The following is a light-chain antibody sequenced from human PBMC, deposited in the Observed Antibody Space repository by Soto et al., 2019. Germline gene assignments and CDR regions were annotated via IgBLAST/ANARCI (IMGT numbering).Light chain of an antibody. CDR1: QSVLYDSNNKNY. CDR2: WAS. CDR3: QQYYSPPYT. V-gene: IGKV4-1*01. Sequence: DIVMTQSPDSLPVSLGERATINCKSNQSVLYDSNNKNYLAWYQQKPGQPPKLLIHWASNRASAVPDRFSGSGSGADFTLTISSLQAEDVAVYYCQQYYSPPYTFGQGTKLEIK. J-gene: IGKJ2*01.